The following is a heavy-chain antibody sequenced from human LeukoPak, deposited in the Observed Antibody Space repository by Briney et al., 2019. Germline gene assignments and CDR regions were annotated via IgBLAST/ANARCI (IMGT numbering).Heavy chain of an antibody. CDR1: GYTFTTYG. Sequence: GASVKVSCKASGYTFTTYGLSWVRQAPGQRLEWMGLINPSGGTTNYAQNFQGRVTMTRDMSTSTVYMELRSLRSDDTAVYYCARGGHIRTTVTSDAFDIWGQGTMVTVSS. CDR3: ARGGHIRTTVTSDAFDI. V-gene: IGHV1-46*01. J-gene: IGHJ3*02. CDR2: INPSGGTT. D-gene: IGHD4-17*01.